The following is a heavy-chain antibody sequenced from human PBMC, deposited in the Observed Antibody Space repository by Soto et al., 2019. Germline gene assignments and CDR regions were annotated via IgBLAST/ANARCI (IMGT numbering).Heavy chain of an antibody. CDR2: INAGNGNT. D-gene: IGHD1-7*01. V-gene: IGHV1-3*01. CDR3: ARDSSGTGAFDI. J-gene: IGHJ3*02. Sequence: ASVKVSCKASGYTFTSYGISWVRQAPGQRLEWMGWINAGNGNTKYSQKFQGRVTITRDTSASTAYMELSSLRSEDTAVYYCARDSSGTGAFDIWGQGTMVTVSS. CDR1: GYTFTSYG.